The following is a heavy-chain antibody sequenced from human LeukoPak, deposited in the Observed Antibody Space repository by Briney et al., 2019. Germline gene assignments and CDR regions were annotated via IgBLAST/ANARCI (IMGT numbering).Heavy chain of an antibody. J-gene: IGHJ4*02. Sequence: KPSETLSLTCTVSSASISSNYWTWIRQPPGKGLEWIGYIHYTGTTNYNPSLKSRVTISVDTSKNQFSLKLSSMTAADTAVYYCARGALLWFGDRMEYYFDYWGQGTLLTVSS. CDR3: ARGALLWFGDRMEYYFDY. CDR1: SASISSNY. V-gene: IGHV4-59*01. D-gene: IGHD3-10*01. CDR2: IHYTGTT.